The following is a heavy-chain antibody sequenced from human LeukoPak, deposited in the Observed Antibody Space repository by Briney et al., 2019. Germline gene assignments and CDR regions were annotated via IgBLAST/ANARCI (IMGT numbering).Heavy chain of an antibody. CDR3: ARGGTMVRGVKGYYYGMDV. CDR1: GYTFTGHY. V-gene: IGHV1-2*04. CDR2: INPNSGGT. D-gene: IGHD3-10*01. J-gene: IGHJ6*04. Sequence: GASVKVSCKASGYTFTGHYMHWVRQAPGQGLEWMGWINPNSGGTNYAQKFQGWVTMTRDTSISTAYMELSRLRSDDTAVYYCARGGTMVRGVKGYYYGMDVWGKGTTVTVSS.